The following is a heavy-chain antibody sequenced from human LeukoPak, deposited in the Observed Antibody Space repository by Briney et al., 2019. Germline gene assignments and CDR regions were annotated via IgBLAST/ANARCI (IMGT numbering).Heavy chain of an antibody. CDR2: ISINTDT. D-gene: IGHD1-26*01. Sequence: GGSLTLSCAASGIAVIGNYMSWVRQPPGKGLEWVSFISINTDTFYADSVRGRFTISRDSSKNTLFLQMNSLRDEDLAVYYCAIAQSWDELFDSWGQGTLVTVSS. V-gene: IGHV3-53*01. CDR3: AIAQSWDELFDS. J-gene: IGHJ4*02. CDR1: GIAVIGNY.